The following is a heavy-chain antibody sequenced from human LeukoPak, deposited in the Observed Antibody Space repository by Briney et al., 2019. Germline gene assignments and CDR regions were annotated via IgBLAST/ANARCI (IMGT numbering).Heavy chain of an antibody. J-gene: IGHJ6*04. V-gene: IGHV3-23*01. D-gene: IGHD2-8*01. CDR1: GFTFSSYA. Sequence: GGSLRLSCAASGFTFSSYAMSWVRQAPGKGLEWVSDINGSGGNTYYADSVKGRFSISRDNSKNTLYLQMNSLRAEDTAVYYCAKDRCSNGIGCLYYYMDVWGKGTTVTISS. CDR2: INGSGGNT. CDR3: AKDRCSNGIGCLYYYMDV.